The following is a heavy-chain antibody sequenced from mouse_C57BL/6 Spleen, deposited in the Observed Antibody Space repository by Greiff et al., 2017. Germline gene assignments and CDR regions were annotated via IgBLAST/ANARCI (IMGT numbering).Heavy chain of an antibody. CDR3: ASEGSGRFAY. Sequence: QVQLKESGPGLVAPSQSLSITCTVSGFSLTSYGVDWVRQSPGKGLEWLGVIGGVGSTNYNSALKSRLSISKDNSKSQVFLKMNSLQTDDTAMYYCASEGSGRFAYWGQGTLVTVSA. CDR1: GFSLTSYG. J-gene: IGHJ3*01. D-gene: IGHD3-2*02. V-gene: IGHV2-6*01. CDR2: IGGVGST.